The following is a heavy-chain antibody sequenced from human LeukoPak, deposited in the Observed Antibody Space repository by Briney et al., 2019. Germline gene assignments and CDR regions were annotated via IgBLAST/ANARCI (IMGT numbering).Heavy chain of an antibody. J-gene: IGHJ4*02. CDR2: INHSGST. CDR1: GXSFSGYY. D-gene: IGHD4-17*01. V-gene: IGHV4-34*01. Sequence: SETLSLTCAVYGXSFSGYYWSWIRQPPGKGLEWIGEINHSGSTNYNPSLKSRVTISVDTSKNQFSLKLSSVTAADTAVYYCARDLADYGEPFDYWGQGTLVTVSS. CDR3: ARDLADYGEPFDY.